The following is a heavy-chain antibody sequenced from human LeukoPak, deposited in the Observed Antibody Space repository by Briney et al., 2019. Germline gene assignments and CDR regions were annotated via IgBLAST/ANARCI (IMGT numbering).Heavy chain of an antibody. V-gene: IGHV1-24*01. J-gene: IGHJ6*02. CDR3: AGWSGYYTQFNYYYGMDV. D-gene: IGHD3-3*01. CDR1: GYTLTELS. CDR2: FDPEDGET. Sequence: ASVRVSCKVSGYTLTELSMHWVRQDPGKGREWMGGFDPEDGETIYAQKFQGRVTMAEDTSTDTAYMELSSLRSEDTAVYYCAGWSGYYTQFNYYYGMDVWGQGTTVTVSS.